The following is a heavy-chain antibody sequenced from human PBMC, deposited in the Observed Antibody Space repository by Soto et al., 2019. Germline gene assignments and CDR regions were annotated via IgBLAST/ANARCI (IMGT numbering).Heavy chain of an antibody. Sequence: AGGSLRLSCVGFGFTFSTYDMHWVRQNVGKGLEWVSSIGTDDDTYYLDSVRGRFTISREDAKNSLYLQMDGLRAGDTAVYYCARAYYDNSGYPLGGMDVWGQGTMVTVSS. J-gene: IGHJ6*02. D-gene: IGHD3-22*01. CDR2: IGTDDDT. V-gene: IGHV3-13*01. CDR1: GFTFSTYD. CDR3: ARAYYDNSGYPLGGMDV.